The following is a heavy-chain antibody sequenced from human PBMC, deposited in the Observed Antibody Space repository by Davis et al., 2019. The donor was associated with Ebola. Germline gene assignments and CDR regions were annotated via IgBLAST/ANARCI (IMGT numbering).Heavy chain of an antibody. V-gene: IGHV3-23*01. D-gene: IGHD2-15*01. CDR1: GFTLADYA. Sequence: GGSLRLSCAASGFTLADYAMHWVRQVAGKGLEWVSAISGSGCSTYYADSVKCRVTISRDNSKNTLYLQMNSLRAEDTAVYYCTKTGGYCSGGSCYHRFGYLEVDYWGQGTLVTVSS. CDR3: TKTGGYCSGGSCYHRFGYLEVDY. CDR2: ISGSGCST. J-gene: IGHJ4*02.